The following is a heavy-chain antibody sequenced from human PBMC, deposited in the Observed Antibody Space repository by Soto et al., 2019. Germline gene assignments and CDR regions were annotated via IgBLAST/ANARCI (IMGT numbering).Heavy chain of an antibody. J-gene: IGHJ4*02. Sequence: EVHLVESGGGLVQTGGSLRLSCAIFESTVSRDWMNWVRQAPGKGLEWVAHINQDGSEKYYVDSVKGRFTISRDNAKKSLYLPMNSPGPADTAMYYCSGGVGDAFWGQGTLVTVSS. CDR2: INQDGSEK. V-gene: IGHV3-7*04. D-gene: IGHD1-26*01. CDR3: SGGVGDAF. CDR1: ESTVSRDW.